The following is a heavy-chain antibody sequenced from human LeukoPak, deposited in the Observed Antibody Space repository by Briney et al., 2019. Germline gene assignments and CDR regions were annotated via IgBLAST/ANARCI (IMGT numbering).Heavy chain of an antibody. Sequence: PSQTLSLTCTVSGDTISSGSYYWSWIRQPAGKGLEWIGRIYSSGSTNYNPSLKSRVTISIDTSKNQISLKLNSVTAADTDVYYCARTIGAAGVGDYWGQGTLVTVSS. J-gene: IGHJ4*02. CDR1: GDTISSGSYY. CDR3: ARTIGAAGVGDY. CDR2: IYSSGST. D-gene: IGHD6-13*01. V-gene: IGHV4-61*02.